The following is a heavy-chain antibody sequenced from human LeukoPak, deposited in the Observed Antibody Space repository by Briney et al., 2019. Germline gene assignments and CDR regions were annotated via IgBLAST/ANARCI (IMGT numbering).Heavy chain of an antibody. CDR3: TRIPSSTSSWYYFDY. D-gene: IGHD6-13*01. Sequence: GGSLRLSCVASGITVSSNYMSWVRQAPGKGLEWVSVIYRGGSTYYADSVKGRCTISRDSSKNTLYLQMNSLRAEDTAVYYCTRIPSSTSSWYYFDYWGQGTLVTVSS. J-gene: IGHJ4*02. CDR2: IYRGGST. CDR1: GITVSSNY. V-gene: IGHV3-53*01.